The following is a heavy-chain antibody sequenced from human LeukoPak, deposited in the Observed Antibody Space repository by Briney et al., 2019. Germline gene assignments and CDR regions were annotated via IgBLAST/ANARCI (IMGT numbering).Heavy chain of an antibody. V-gene: IGHV4-4*07. D-gene: IGHD2-2*01. CDR1: GGSISSYY. CDR2: IYTSGST. J-gene: IGHJ6*03. Sequence: NPSETLSLTCTVSGGSISSYYWSWIRQPAGKGLEWIGRIYTSGSTNYNPSLKSRVTMSVDKSKNQFSLKLSSVTAADTAVYYCARVVVVPAEPDDYYYMDVWGKGTTVTVSS. CDR3: ARVVVVPAEPDDYYYMDV.